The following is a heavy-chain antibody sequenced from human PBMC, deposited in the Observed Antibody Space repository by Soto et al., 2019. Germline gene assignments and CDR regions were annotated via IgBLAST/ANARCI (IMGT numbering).Heavy chain of an antibody. CDR3: ARGGYYGSGSYQYYYYGMDV. CDR1: GGSFSGYY. Sequence: SETLSLTCAVYGGSFSGYYWSWIRQPPGKGLEWIGEINHSGSTNYNPSLKSRVTISVDTSKNQFSLKLSSVTDADTAVYYCARGGYYGSGSYQYYYYGMDVWGQGTTVTVSS. J-gene: IGHJ6*02. V-gene: IGHV4-34*01. D-gene: IGHD3-10*01. CDR2: INHSGST.